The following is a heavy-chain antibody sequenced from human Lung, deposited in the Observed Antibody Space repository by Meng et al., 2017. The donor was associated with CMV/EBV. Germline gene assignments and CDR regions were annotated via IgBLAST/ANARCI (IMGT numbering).Heavy chain of an antibody. Sequence: SQXXXLTXAVYGESLSGYYWTWIRQPPGKGLEWIGEISHSGTTNYNPSLKSRVFIPVDTSKNQLSLNLTPVTAADTAVYYCARARLSSRSMDFWGQGTPVTVSS. V-gene: IGHV4-34*01. J-gene: IGHJ6*02. D-gene: IGHD2/OR15-2a*01. CDR1: GESLSGYY. CDR2: ISHSGTT. CDR3: ARARLSSRSMDF.